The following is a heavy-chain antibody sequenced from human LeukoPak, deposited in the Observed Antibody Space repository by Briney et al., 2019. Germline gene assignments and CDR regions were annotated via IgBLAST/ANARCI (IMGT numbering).Heavy chain of an antibody. CDR1: GFTFSSYE. CDR3: AELGITMIGGV. CDR2: ISSSGSTI. Sequence: GGPLRLSCAASGFTFSSYEMNWVRQAPGKGLEWVSYISSSGSTIYYADSVKGRFTISRNNAKNSLYLQMNSLRAEDTAVYYCAELGITMIGGVWGKGTTVTISS. D-gene: IGHD3-10*02. J-gene: IGHJ6*04. V-gene: IGHV3-48*03.